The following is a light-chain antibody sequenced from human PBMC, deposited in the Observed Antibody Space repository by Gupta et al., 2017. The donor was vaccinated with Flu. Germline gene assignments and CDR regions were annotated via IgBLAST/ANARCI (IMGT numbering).Light chain of an antibody. J-gene: IGLJ3*02. CDR1: SSNIGNNY. Sequence: QSVLTQPPSVSAAPGQKVTIACSGSSSNIGNNYASWYQQLPGTAPKLLIYENDKRPSGIPDRFSGSKSGTSATLGITGLQTEDEADYYCGTWDSSLSAGVFGGGTKLTVL. CDR3: GTWDSSLSAGV. V-gene: IGLV1-51*02. CDR2: END.